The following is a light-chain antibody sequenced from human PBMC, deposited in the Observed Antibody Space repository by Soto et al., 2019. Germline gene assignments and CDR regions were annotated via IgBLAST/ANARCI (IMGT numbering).Light chain of an antibody. CDR2: DVS. CDR1: SSDVGSYNY. CDR3: SSYTSSSTRV. V-gene: IGLV2-14*01. J-gene: IGLJ1*01. Sequence: QSALTQPASVSGSPGQSITISCTGTSSDVGSYNYVSWYQQHPGKAPKLMIYDVSNRPSGVSNRFSGSKSGNTASLTISGPQAEDEADYYCSSYTSSSTRVFGTGTKLTVL.